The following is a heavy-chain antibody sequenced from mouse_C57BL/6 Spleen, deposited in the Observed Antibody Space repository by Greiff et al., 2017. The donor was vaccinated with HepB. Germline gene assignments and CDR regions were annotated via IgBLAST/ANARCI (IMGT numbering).Heavy chain of an antibody. V-gene: IGHV1-64*01. Sequence: QVQLQQPGAELVKPGASVKLSCKASGYTFTSYWMHWVKQRPGQDLEWIGMIHPNSGSTNYNEKFKSKATLTVDKSSSTAYMQLSSLTSEDSAVYDCAREGMVTRGNAMDYWGQGTSVTVSS. J-gene: IGHJ4*01. D-gene: IGHD2-3*01. CDR3: AREGMVTRGNAMDY. CDR1: GYTFTSYW. CDR2: IHPNSGST.